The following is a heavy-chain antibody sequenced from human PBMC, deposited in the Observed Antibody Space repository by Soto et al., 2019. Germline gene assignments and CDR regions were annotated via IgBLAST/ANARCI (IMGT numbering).Heavy chain of an antibody. CDR2: ISGSGGST. D-gene: IGHD3-3*01. J-gene: IGHJ4*02. Sequence: EVQLFESGGGLVQPGGSLRLSCAASGFTFSSYAMSWVRQAPGKGLEWVSAISGSGGSTYYADSVKGRFTISRDNSKNTLYLKMNSLRAEDTTVYYCAKDGATYYDFWSGYFGHWGQGNLVTVSS. V-gene: IGHV3-23*01. CDR3: AKDGATYYDFWSGYFGH. CDR1: GFTFSSYA.